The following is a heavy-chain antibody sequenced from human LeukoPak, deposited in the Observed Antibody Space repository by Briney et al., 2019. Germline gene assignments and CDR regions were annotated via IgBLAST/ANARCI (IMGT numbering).Heavy chain of an antibody. D-gene: IGHD6-6*01. J-gene: IGHJ4*02. V-gene: IGHV3-7*01. CDR3: ARRGGSSSRRSPIDY. CDR1: GFTFSDYW. CDR2: IKQDGSQR. Sequence: GGSLRLSCTASGFTFSDYWMTWVRQAPGKGPEWVANIKQDGSQRYYVDSVRGRFTISRDNAKNSLFLQMNGLRAEDTAVYYCARRGGSSSRRSPIDYWGQGTLVTVST.